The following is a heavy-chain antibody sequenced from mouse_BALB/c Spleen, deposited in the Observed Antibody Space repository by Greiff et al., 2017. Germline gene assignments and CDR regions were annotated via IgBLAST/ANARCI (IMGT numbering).Heavy chain of an antibody. J-gene: IGHJ2*01. CDR3: AREGDTGEDY. CDR1: GYSITSDYA. D-gene: IGHD4-1*01. Sequence: VQLKESGPGLVKPSQSLSLTCTVTGYSITSDYAWNWIRQFPGNKLEWMGYISYSGSTSYNPSLKSRISITRDTSKNQFFLQLNSVTTEDTATYYCAREGDTGEDYWGQGTTLTVSS. CDR2: ISYSGST. V-gene: IGHV3-2*02.